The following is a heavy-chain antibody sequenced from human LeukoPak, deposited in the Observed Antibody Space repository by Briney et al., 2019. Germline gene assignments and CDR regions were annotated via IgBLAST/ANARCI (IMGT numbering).Heavy chain of an antibody. CDR1: GGSISSYY. V-gene: IGHV4-59*01. D-gene: IGHD4-23*01. J-gene: IGHJ3*02. CDR3: ASTVVTPEDAFDI. Sequence: SETLSLTCTVSGGSISSYYWSWIRQPPGKGLEWIGYIYYSGSTNYNPSLKSRVTISVDTSKNQFSLKLSSVTAADTAAYYCASTVVTPEDAFDIWGQGTMVTVSS. CDR2: IYYSGST.